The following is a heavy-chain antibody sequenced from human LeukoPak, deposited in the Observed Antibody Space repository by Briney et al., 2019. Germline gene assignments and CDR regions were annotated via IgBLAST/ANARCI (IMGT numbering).Heavy chain of an antibody. J-gene: IGHJ5*02. CDR1: GGSFSGYY. Sequence: SETLSLTCAVYGGSFSGYYWSWIRQPPGKGLEWIGYISYSAITNYNPSLKSRVTISIDTSKNQFSLRLSSVTAADTAVYYCARGVNWIDPWGQGALVTVSS. D-gene: IGHD3-16*01. CDR3: ARGVNWIDP. CDR2: ISYSAIT. V-gene: IGHV4-59*01.